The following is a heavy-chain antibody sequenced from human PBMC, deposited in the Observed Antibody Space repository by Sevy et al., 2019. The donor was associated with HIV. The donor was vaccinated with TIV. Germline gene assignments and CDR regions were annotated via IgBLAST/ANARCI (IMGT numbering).Heavy chain of an antibody. CDR1: GFTFSSFA. CDR3: ARAPYRQGAFDI. J-gene: IGHJ3*02. CDR2: ISYDGSNK. Sequence: GGSLRLSCAASGFTFSSFAMHWVRQAPGKGLEWVAVISYDGSNKYNADSVKGRFTNSRANSKNTLYLQMNSLRAEDPAVFYCARAPYRQGAFDIWGQGTMVTVSS. V-gene: IGHV3-30-3*01.